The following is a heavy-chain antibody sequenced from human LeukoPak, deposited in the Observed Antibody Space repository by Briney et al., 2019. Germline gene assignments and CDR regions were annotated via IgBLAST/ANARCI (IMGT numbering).Heavy chain of an antibody. V-gene: IGHV3-23*01. D-gene: IGHD3-22*01. CDR2: ISGSGGST. CDR3: ARIIVVAGRYFDL. J-gene: IGHJ2*01. Sequence: GGSLRLSCAASGFTFTTYAMSWVRQAPGEGLQWVSAISGSGGSTYSADSVKGRFTISRDNSRNTLSLQVNSLRAEDTAIYYCARIIVVAGRYFDLWGRGTLVTVSS. CDR1: GFTFTTYA.